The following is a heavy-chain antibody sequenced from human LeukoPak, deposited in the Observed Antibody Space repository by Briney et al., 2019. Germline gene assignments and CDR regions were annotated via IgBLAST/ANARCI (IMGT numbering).Heavy chain of an antibody. V-gene: IGHV1-69*13. CDR1: GGTFSTYA. CDR3: ARVETTPGYSSLRYYYYGMDV. CDR2: IIPIFGTA. D-gene: IGHD6-13*01. Sequence: GASVKVSCKASGGTFSTYAISWVRQAPGQGLEWMGGIIPIFGTANYAQKFQGRVTITADESTSTAYMELSSLRSEDTAVYYRARVETTPGYSSLRYYYYGMDVWGKGTTVTVSS. J-gene: IGHJ6*04.